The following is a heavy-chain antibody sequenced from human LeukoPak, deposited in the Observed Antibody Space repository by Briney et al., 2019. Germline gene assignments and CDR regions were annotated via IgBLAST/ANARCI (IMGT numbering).Heavy chain of an antibody. V-gene: IGHV1-69*04. J-gene: IGHJ3*02. CDR1: GYTFTSYG. CDR2: IIPILGIA. CDR3: ARVPRGYCSGGSCYSGAFDI. Sequence: SVKVSCEASGYTFTSYGISWVRQAPGQGLEWMGRIIPILGIANYAQKFQGRVTITADKSTSTAYMELSSLRSEDTAVYYCARVPRGYCSGGSCYSGAFDIWGQGTMVTVSS. D-gene: IGHD2-15*01.